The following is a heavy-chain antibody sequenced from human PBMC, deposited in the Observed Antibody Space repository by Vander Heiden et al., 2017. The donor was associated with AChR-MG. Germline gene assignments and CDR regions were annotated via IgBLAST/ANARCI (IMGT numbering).Heavy chain of an antibody. Sequence: QVQLQESGPGLVKPSETLSLTCTVSGGSISSSYWSWIRQPAGKGLEWIGRIYTSGSTNYNPSLKSRVTMSVDTSKNQFSLKLSSVTAADTAVYYCAREGDFWSGYLWSAGGWQGYFDYWGQGTLVTVSS. CDR3: AREGDFWSGYLWSAGGWQGYFDY. CDR2: IYTSGST. V-gene: IGHV4-4*07. D-gene: IGHD3-3*01. J-gene: IGHJ4*02. CDR1: GGSISSSY.